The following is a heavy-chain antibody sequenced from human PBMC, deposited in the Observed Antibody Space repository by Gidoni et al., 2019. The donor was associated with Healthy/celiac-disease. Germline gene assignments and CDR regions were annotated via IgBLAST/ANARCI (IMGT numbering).Heavy chain of an antibody. D-gene: IGHD3-22*01. V-gene: IGHV4-61*02. CDR3: ARGYYYDSSGYSG. CDR1: GGSISSGSSY. CDR2: IYTSGST. J-gene: IGHJ4*02. Sequence: QVQLQESGPGLVQPSQTLSPTRTVPGGSISSGSSYWSWIRQPAGKGLEWIGRIYTSGSTNYNPSLKSRVTISVDTSKNQFSLKLSSVTAADTAVYYCARGYYYDSSGYSGWGQGTLVTVSS.